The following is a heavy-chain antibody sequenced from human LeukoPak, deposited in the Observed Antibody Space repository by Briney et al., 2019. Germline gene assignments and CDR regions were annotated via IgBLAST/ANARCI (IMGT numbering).Heavy chain of an antibody. CDR2: IKQDGSEK. D-gene: IGHD6-13*01. V-gene: IGHV3-7*01. CDR1: GFSVSGYW. Sequence: PGGSLRLSCAVSGFSVSGYWMTWVRQAPGKGLEWVANIKQDGSEKNYVDSVKGRLTISRDNAENSLFLQMNSPRVEDTAVYYCAREWQGGIAAAGTRIEGDYWGQGALVAVSS. J-gene: IGHJ4*02. CDR3: AREWQGGIAAAGTRIEGDY.